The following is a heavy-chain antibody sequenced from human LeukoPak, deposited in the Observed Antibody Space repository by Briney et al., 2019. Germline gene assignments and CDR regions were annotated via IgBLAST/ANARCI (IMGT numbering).Heavy chain of an antibody. CDR2: IIPIFGTA. CDR1: GGTFSSYA. J-gene: IGHJ3*02. V-gene: IGHV1-69*01. CDR3: ARVALDAFDI. Sequence: ASVKVSCKDSGGTFSSYAISWVRQAPGQGLEWMGGIIPIFGTANYAQKFQGRVTITADESTSTAYMELSSLRSEDTAVYYCARVALDAFDIWGQGTMDTVSS.